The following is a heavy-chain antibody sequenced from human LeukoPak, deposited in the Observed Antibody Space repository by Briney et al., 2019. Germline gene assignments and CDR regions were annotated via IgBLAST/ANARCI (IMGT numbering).Heavy chain of an antibody. D-gene: IGHD7-27*01. CDR2: IYNGGDTI. V-gene: IGHV3-11*04. J-gene: IGHJ4*02. Sequence: GGSLRLSCATSGSTFSDHYMTWIRQAPGKGLETASHIYNGGDTIYYADSVRGRFTISRDGAESSLYLQMNSLRAEDTAVYYCARGHWGLDYWGRGTLVTVSS. CDR3: ARGHWGLDY. CDR1: GSTFSDHY.